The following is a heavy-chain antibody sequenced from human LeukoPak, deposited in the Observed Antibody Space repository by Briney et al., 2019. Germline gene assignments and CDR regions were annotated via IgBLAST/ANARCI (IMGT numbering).Heavy chain of an antibody. V-gene: IGHV3-23*01. CDR2: ISGGGGST. CDR3: AKDDRISVAEYFQH. J-gene: IGHJ1*01. CDR1: GFTFSTYA. Sequence: GGSLRLSCAASGFTFSTYAMNWVSQAPGKGLEWVSAISGGGGSTYYADSVKGRFTNSRDNSKNTLYLQMNSLRAEDTAVYYCAKDDRISVAEYFQHWGQGTLVTVSS.